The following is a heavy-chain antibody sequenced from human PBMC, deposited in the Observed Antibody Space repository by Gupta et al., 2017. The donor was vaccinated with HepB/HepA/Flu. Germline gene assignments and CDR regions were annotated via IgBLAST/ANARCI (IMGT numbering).Heavy chain of an antibody. CDR3: ARDIFGVVRANEFDY. J-gene: IGHJ4*02. CDR2: IWYDGSNK. Sequence: QVQLVESGGGVVQPGRSLRLSCAAFGFTFSSYGMHWVRRAPGKGLEWVAVIWYDGSNKYYADSVKGRFTISRDNSKNTLYLQMNSLRAEDTAVYYCARDIFGVVRANEFDYWGQGTLVTVSS. D-gene: IGHD3-3*01. V-gene: IGHV3-33*01. CDR1: GFTFSSYG.